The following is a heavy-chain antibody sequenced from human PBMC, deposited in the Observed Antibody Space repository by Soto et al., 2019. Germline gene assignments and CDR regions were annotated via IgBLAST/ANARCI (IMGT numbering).Heavy chain of an antibody. CDR3: ARQDTSGYAFVY. CDR1: GGSISSFD. Sequence: SETLSLTCTVSGGSISSFDWNWIRQSPGKGLEWIGYISYSGSTNYNPSLKSRATISVDTSKNQFSLKLSSVTAADTAVYYCARQDTSGYAFVYWGQGTLVTVSS. J-gene: IGHJ4*02. D-gene: IGHD3-22*01. V-gene: IGHV4-59*08. CDR2: ISYSGST.